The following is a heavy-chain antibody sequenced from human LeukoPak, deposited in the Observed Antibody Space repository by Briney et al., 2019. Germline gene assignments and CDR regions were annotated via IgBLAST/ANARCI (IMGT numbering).Heavy chain of an antibody. CDR1: GFTLSSYA. CDR3: AREGGYCSGGSCSEYYFDY. J-gene: IGHJ4*02. D-gene: IGHD2-15*01. Sequence: GGSLSLSCAASGFTLSSYAMSWVRQAPGKGLEWVSAISGSSPNYADSVKGRFTISRDNSKNTLYLQMNSLRAEDTAVYYCAREGGYCSGGSCSEYYFDYWGQGTLVTVSS. CDR2: ISGSSP. V-gene: IGHV3-23*01.